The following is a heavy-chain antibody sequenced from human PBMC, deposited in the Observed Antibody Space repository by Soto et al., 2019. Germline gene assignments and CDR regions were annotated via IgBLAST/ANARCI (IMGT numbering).Heavy chain of an antibody. CDR2: IYPGDSDT. D-gene: IGHD2-2*01. CDR1: GYSFTSYW. CDR3: ARHGDIVVVPAAPDVYYYYGMDV. J-gene: IGHJ6*02. Sequence: GESLKISCKGSGYSFTSYWIGWVRQMPGKGLEWMGIIYPGDSDTRYSPSFQGQVTISADKSISTAYLQWSSLKASDTAMYYCARHGDIVVVPAAPDVYYYYGMDVWGQGNPGHRLL. V-gene: IGHV5-51*01.